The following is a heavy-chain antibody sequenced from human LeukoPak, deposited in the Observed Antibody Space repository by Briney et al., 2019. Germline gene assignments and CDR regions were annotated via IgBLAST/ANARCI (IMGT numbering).Heavy chain of an antibody. V-gene: IGHV1-2*02. CDR2: INPNSGGT. CDR1: GYTFTGYY. CDR3: ARIPPNYDSSGYYDY. Sequence: ASVKVSCKASGYTFTGYYMHWVRQAPGQGLEWMGWINPNSGGTNYAQKFQGRVTMTRDTSISTAYMELSRLRSDDTAVYYCARIPPNYDSSGYYDYWGQGTLVTVSS. J-gene: IGHJ4*02. D-gene: IGHD3-22*01.